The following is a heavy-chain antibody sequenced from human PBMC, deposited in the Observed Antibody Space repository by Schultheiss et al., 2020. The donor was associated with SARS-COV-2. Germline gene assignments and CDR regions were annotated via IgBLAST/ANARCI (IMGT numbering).Heavy chain of an antibody. CDR1: GGSISSGGYY. V-gene: IGHV4-31*03. CDR3: ARQSQIRFLEWSPSDY. D-gene: IGHD3-3*01. CDR2: IYYSGST. J-gene: IGHJ4*02. Sequence: SETLSLTCTVSGGSISSGGYYWSWIRQHPGKGLEWIGYIYYSGSTYYNPSLKSRVTISVDTSKNQFSLRLGPVTAADTAVYFCARQSQIRFLEWSPSDYWGQGTLVTVSS.